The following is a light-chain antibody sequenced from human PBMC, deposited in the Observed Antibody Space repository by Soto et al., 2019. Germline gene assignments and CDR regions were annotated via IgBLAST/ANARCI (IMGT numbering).Light chain of an antibody. Sequence: QSVLTQPPSASGTPGQRVTISCSGSRSNIGSNFVYWYQQLPGTAPKLLIYRHNQRPSGVPDRFSGSKSGTSASLAISGLRSEDEADYYCAAWDGSLSGYVFGTGTKLTVL. V-gene: IGLV1-47*01. J-gene: IGLJ1*01. CDR2: RHN. CDR3: AAWDGSLSGYV. CDR1: RSNIGSNF.